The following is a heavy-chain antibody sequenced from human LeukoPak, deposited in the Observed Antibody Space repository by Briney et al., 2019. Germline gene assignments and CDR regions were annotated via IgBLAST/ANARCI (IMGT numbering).Heavy chain of an antibody. Sequence: GGSLRLSCAASGFTFSSYAMSWVRQAPGKGLEWVSAFSGSGGSTYYADSVKGRFTISRDNSKNTLYLQMNSLRAEDTAVYYCAKTYRSGSVLNWGQGTLVTVSS. D-gene: IGHD3-10*01. CDR2: FSGSGGST. V-gene: IGHV3-23*01. J-gene: IGHJ4*02. CDR1: GFTFSSYA. CDR3: AKTYRSGSVLN.